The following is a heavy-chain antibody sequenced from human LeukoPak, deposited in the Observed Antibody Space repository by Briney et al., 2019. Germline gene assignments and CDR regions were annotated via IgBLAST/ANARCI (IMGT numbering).Heavy chain of an antibody. CDR3: AKDGFSYYGSGSYYTGIVY. J-gene: IGHJ4*02. D-gene: IGHD3-10*01. Sequence: GESLTLSCAAYGLTFSSYSMSWVRQPPGKGLEWVSAISGSGGSTYYAYFVKGRFTISRENSKNTLYLQMNSLRAEDTAVYYCAKDGFSYYGSGSYYTGIVYWGQGTLVTVSS. V-gene: IGHV3-23*01. CDR1: GLTFSSYS. CDR2: ISGSGGST.